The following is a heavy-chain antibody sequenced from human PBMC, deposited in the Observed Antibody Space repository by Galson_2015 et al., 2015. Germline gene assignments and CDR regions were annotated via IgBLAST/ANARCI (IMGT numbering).Heavy chain of an antibody. D-gene: IGHD3-16*02. CDR3: ARVYRSYRYTPMLPSDYGMDV. CDR2: IWYDANYE. Sequence: SLRLSCAASGFTFSNYGMHWVRQAPGKGLEWVAVIWYDANYEYYADSVKGRFAISRDSSKNTLYLQMNSLRAEDTAVYYCARVYRSYRYTPMLPSDYGMDVSGPGTTVTVSS. J-gene: IGHJ6*02. V-gene: IGHV3-33*01. CDR1: GFTFSNYG.